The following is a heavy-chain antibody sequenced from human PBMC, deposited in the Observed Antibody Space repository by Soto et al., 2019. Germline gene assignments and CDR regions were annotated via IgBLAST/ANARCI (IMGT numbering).Heavy chain of an antibody. D-gene: IGHD2-21*02. CDR3: ARTKHIVVVTAIRWFDP. CDR1: GGSFSGYY. CDR2: INHSGST. V-gene: IGHV4-34*01. J-gene: IGHJ5*02. Sequence: QVQLQQWGAGLLKPSETLSLTCAVYGGSFSGYYWSWIRQPPGKGLEWIGEINHSGSTNYNPSLKSRVPISVDTSKNQFSLKLSSVTAADTAVYYCARTKHIVVVTAIRWFDPWGQGTLVTVSS.